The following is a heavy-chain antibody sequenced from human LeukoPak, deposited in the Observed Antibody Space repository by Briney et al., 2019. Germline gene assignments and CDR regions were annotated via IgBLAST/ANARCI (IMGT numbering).Heavy chain of an antibody. CDR3: ARGPRHGGFDY. Sequence: ASVKVSCKVSGYPFSVYYLHWLRQAPRQGFEWMGWINPNNGDTRYAERLQGRVTMTRDTSLTTVYMDLSSLISDDTAVYYCARGPRHGGFDYWGQGSLVTVSS. CDR2: INPNNGDT. CDR1: GYPFSVYY. J-gene: IGHJ4*02. V-gene: IGHV1-2*02. D-gene: IGHD4-23*01.